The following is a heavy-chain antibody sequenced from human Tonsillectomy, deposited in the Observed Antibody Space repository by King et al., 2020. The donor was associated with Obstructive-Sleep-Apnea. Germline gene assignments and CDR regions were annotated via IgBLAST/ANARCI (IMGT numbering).Heavy chain of an antibody. Sequence: PLQESGPGLVKPSETLSLTCTVSGGSISSYYWNWIRPPPGKGLEWIGYIYYSGGTNYNPSLKSRVIISVDTSKNHVSLKLRSVTAADTAVYYCAGALYDSSGYYYVTWGQGTLVTVSS. D-gene: IGHD3-22*01. J-gene: IGHJ4*02. CDR3: AGALYDSSGYYYVT. CDR1: GGSISSYY. V-gene: IGHV4-59*01. CDR2: IYYSGGT.